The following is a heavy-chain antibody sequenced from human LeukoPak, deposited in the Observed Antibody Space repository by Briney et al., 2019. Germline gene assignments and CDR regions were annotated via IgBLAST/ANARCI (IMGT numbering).Heavy chain of an antibody. J-gene: IGHJ4*02. CDR2: INTKTGNP. V-gene: IGHV7-4-1*04. CDR1: GYTFTSHA. CDR3: AKYCDRHTCFGFDY. D-gene: IGHD2/OR15-2a*01. Sequence: APVKDSCKASGYTFTSHAINWVRQAPGQGLEWVGWINTKTGNPSYSPGFTGRFVFSLDNSVSMSYLQISSLKAEDPAVYYCAKYCDRHTCFGFDYWGQGTLATVSS.